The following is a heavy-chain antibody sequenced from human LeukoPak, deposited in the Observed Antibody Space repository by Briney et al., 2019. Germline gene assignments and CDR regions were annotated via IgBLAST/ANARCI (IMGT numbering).Heavy chain of an antibody. D-gene: IGHD1-14*01. CDR1: GFTFTSSA. Sequence: ASVKVSCKASGFTFTSSAMQWVRQARGQRLEWIGWIVVGSGNTNYAQKFQERVTITRDMSTSTAYMELSSLRSEDTAVYYCAASRPGGGSVRIPRYWGQGTLVTVSS. V-gene: IGHV1-58*02. CDR2: IVVGSGNT. J-gene: IGHJ4*02. CDR3: AASRPGGGSVRIPRY.